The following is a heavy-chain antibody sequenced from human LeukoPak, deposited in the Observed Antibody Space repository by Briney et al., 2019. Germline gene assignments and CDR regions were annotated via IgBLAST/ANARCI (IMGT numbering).Heavy chain of an antibody. CDR3: ARDSPPIAAAGNQDYYYYGVDV. Sequence: GGSLRLSCAASGFTVSSNYMSWVRQAPGKGLEWVSVIYSGGSTYYADSVKGRFTISRDNSKNTLYLQMNSLRAEDTAVYYCARDSPPIAAAGNQDYYYYGVDVWGQGTTVTVSS. CDR1: GFTVSSNY. CDR2: IYSGGST. V-gene: IGHV3-53*01. J-gene: IGHJ6*02. D-gene: IGHD6-13*01.